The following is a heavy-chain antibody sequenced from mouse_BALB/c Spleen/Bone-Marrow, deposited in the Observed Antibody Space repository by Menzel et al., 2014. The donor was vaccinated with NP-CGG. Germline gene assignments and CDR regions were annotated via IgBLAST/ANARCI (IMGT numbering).Heavy chain of an antibody. CDR3: ASPYGNYDAMVY. CDR2: IYPGDGDT. D-gene: IGHD2-1*01. CDR1: GYTFTSYW. Sequence: VKVVESGAELARPGASVKLSCKASGYTFTSYWMQWVKQRPGQGLEWIGAIYPGDGDTRYTQKFRGKATLTADKSSNTAYMQLSSLTSEDSAVYFCASPYGNYDAMVYWGQGTSVTVSS. J-gene: IGHJ4*01. V-gene: IGHV1-87*01.